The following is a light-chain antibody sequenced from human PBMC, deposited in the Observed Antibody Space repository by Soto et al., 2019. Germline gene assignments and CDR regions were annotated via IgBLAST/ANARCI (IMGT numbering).Light chain of an antibody. V-gene: IGLV1-40*01. J-gene: IGLJ1*01. CDR1: SSNIGAGYD. CDR2: GNN. Sequence: QSVLTQPPSVSGAPGQRVTFSCTGSSSNIGAGYDVHWYQQLPGAAPKLLIYGNNNRPSGVPDRFSGSKSGTSASLAITGLQAEDEADYYCSSYTTSSTRVFGPGTKLTVL. CDR3: SSYTTSSTRV.